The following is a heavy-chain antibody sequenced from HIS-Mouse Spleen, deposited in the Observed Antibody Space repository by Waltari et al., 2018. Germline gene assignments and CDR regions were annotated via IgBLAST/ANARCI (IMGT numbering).Heavy chain of an antibody. CDR1: GYSISSGYY. CDR2: IYHSGST. CDR3: ASLLYDIVLMVYAKGAFDI. J-gene: IGHJ3*02. D-gene: IGHD2-8*01. Sequence: QVQLQESGPGLVKPSETLSLTCTVSGYSISSGYYWGWIRQPPGKGLEWIGSIYHSGSTYYNPSLKSRVTISVDTSKNQFSLKLSSVTAADTAVYYCASLLYDIVLMVYAKGAFDIWGQGTMVTVSS. V-gene: IGHV4-38-2*02.